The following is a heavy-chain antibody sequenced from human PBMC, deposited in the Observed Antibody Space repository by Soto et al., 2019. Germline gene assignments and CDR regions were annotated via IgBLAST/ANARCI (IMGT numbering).Heavy chain of an antibody. Sequence: SETLSLTCTVSGDSLSLYYWSWIRLSPGKGLEWIGYIYSTGSSNQNPSLRDRVAVSADASKNQFYLTLSSMTAADTAVYYCARGERKVNWRPYFDTWGQGSQVTGS. CDR1: GDSLSLYY. CDR2: IYSTGSS. V-gene: IGHV4-59*01. D-gene: IGHD1-26*01. J-gene: IGHJ5*02. CDR3: ARGERKVNWRPYFDT.